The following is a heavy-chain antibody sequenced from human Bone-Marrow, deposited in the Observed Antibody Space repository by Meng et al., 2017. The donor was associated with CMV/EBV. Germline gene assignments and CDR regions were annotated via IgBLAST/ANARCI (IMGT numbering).Heavy chain of an antibody. Sequence: ASVKVSCKASGYTFTSYYMHWVRQAPGQGLEWMGIINPSGGSTSYAQKFQGRVTMTRETSTSKVYMELSSLRSEDTAVYYCARDQSVGDIVVVPAAIMDYWGQGTLVTVSS. J-gene: IGHJ4*02. V-gene: IGHV1-46*01. CDR1: GYTFTSYY. CDR2: INPSGGST. CDR3: ARDQSVGDIVVVPAAIMDY. D-gene: IGHD2-2*02.